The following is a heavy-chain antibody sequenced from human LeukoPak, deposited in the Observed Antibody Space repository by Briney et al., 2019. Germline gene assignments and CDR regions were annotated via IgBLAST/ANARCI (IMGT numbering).Heavy chain of an antibody. D-gene: IGHD3-22*01. CDR1: TDIFSNYW. V-gene: IGHV5-51*01. CDR2: IYPDDSDT. J-gene: IGHJ4*02. Sequence: GDSLKISCKGSTDIFSNYWIGWVRQLPGKGLEWLGIIYPDDSDTRYSPTFQGQVTFSVDESISTAYLQWSSLKASDTAMYYCARAYYYDSSGYLYYFDYWGQGTLVTVSS. CDR3: ARAYYYDSSGYLYYFDY.